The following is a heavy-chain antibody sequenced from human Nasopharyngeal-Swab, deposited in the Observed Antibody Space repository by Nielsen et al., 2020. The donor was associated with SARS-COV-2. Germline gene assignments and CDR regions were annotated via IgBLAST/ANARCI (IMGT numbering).Heavy chain of an antibody. J-gene: IGHJ4*02. CDR3: ARERGGDGYRYFDY. V-gene: IGHV4-61*01. CDR1: GGSVSSDIYS. CDR2: VVYSGRT. D-gene: IGHD2-21*02. Sequence: SETLSLTCTVSGGSVSSDIYSWSWIRQPPGKGLEWIGYVVYSGRTNYNPSLKSRVTISVDTSKDQFSLRLTSVTAADTAFYYCARERGGDGYRYFDYWGQGALVIVSS.